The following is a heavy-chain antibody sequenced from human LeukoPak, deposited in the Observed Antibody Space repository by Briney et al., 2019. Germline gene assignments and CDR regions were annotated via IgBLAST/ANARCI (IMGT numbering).Heavy chain of an antibody. CDR3: ARAYYHGSGSYYLNYYYMDV. CDR2: IYYSGST. J-gene: IGHJ6*03. D-gene: IGHD3-10*01. V-gene: IGHV4-59*01. Sequence: SETLSLTCTVSGGSISSYYWSWIRQPPGKGLKWIGYIYYSGSTSYSPSLRSRVTISVDTSKNQFSLKLSSVTAADTAVYYCARAYYHGSGSYYLNYYYMDVWGKGTTVTISS. CDR1: GGSISSYY.